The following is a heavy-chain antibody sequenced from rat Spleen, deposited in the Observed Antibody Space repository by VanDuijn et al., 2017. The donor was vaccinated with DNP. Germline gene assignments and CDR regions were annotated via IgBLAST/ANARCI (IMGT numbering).Heavy chain of an antibody. CDR2: ITNTGGST. Sequence: EVQLMESGGGLVQPGRSLKLSCVASGFTFNNYWMTWIRQAPGKGLEWVASITNTGGSTYYRDSVKGRFTISKDHARNTLFLQVDSLRSEDTATYYCARHAYPGHSYFDYWGQGVMVTVSS. D-gene: IGHD1-4*01. J-gene: IGHJ2*01. V-gene: IGHV5-31*01. CDR1: GFTFNNYW. CDR3: ARHAYPGHSYFDY.